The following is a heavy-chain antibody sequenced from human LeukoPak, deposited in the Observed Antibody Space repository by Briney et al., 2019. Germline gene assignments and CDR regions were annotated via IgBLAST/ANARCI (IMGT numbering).Heavy chain of an antibody. CDR3: ARGDYGDYFDY. Sequence: RSSETLSLTCTVSGGSISSSGYYWSWIRQPPGKGLEWIGYMYYSGSTYYNPSLKSRVSISVDTSKNQFSLKLSSVTAADTAVYYCARGDYGDYFDYWSQGTQVTVSS. V-gene: IGHV4-31*03. J-gene: IGHJ4*02. D-gene: IGHD4-17*01. CDR2: MYYSGST. CDR1: GGSISSSGYY.